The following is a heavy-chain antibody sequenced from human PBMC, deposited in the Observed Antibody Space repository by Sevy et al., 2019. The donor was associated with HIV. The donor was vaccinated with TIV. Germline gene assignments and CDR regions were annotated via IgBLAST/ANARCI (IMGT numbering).Heavy chain of an antibody. CDR2: IYWNDDK. Sequence: SGPTLVKPTQTLTLTCTFSGFSLSTSGVGVGWIRQPPGKALEWLALIYWNDDKRYSPSLKSRLTITKDTSINQVVLTMTNMDPVDTATYYCARQWPCLPPPYFDYWGQGTLVTVSS. CDR1: GFSLSTSGVG. J-gene: IGHJ4*02. CDR3: ARQWPCLPPPYFDY. D-gene: IGHD6-19*01. V-gene: IGHV2-5*01.